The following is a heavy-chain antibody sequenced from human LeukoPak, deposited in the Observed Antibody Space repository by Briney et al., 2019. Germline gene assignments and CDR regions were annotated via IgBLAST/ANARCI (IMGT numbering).Heavy chain of an antibody. CDR2: ITWKSHRT. CDR1: GFTFDDDT. J-gene: IGHJ4*02. Sequence: GGSLRLSCAASGFTFDDDTMHWVRQTPGRGLEWVSFITWKSHRTHYADSVKGRFTVSRDNSKDSLYLQMNSLRTEDTGLYHCASEVGYRSLGYLGQGTLVAVSS. V-gene: IGHV3-43*01. D-gene: IGHD3-3*01. CDR3: ASEVGYRSLGY.